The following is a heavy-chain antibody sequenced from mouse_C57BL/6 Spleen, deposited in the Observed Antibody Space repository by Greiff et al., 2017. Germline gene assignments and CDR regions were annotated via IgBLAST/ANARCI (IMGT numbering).Heavy chain of an antibody. J-gene: IGHJ2*01. CDR2: IDPSDSYT. V-gene: IGHV1-50*01. CDR1: GYTFTSYW. D-gene: IGHD2-3*01. CDR3: ARGWSDY. Sequence: QVQLQQPGAELVKPGASVKLSCKASGYTFTSYWMQWVKQRPGQGLEWIGEIDPSDSYTNYNQQFKGKATLTVDTSPSTAYMQLSSLKSEDSAVYYGARGWSDYWGQGTTLTVSS.